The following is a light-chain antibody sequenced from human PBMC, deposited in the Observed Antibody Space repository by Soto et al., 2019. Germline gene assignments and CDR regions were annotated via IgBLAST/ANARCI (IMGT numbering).Light chain of an antibody. V-gene: IGKV4-1*01. CDR2: WAS. CDR1: QSVFYSSNNKNY. Sequence: DIVMTQSPDSLAVSLGERATINCKSSQSVFYSSNNKNYLAWYQQKPGQPPKLLIYWASTRESGVPDRFSGSVSGTDFAFTISSLQSEDVAVYYWQQYYATPPYTFGQGTKLEIK. J-gene: IGKJ2*01. CDR3: QQYYATPPYT.